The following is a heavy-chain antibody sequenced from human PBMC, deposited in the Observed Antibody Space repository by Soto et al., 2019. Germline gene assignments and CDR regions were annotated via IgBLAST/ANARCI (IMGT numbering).Heavy chain of an antibody. CDR3: ARSRAAIPGES. CDR2: IKQDASEK. D-gene: IGHD2-15*01. J-gene: IGHJ4*02. CDR1: GFSISNYW. Sequence: EVQLVESGGGLVQSGGSLRLSCAATGFSISNYWMSWVRQGTGKGPEWVDNIKQDASEKYYVDSVKARLTTSRDNAENSLYLQMTSLRAEDTAVYHWARSRAAIPGESGGKGTLVTVSS. V-gene: IGHV3-7*05.